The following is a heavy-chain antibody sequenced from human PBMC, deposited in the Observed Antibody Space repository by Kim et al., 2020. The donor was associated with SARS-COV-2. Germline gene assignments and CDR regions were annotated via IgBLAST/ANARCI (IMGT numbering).Heavy chain of an antibody. V-gene: IGHV3-30-3*01. CDR2: ISYDGSNK. CDR3: ALCSTSCYTLVSGMDV. D-gene: IGHD2-2*02. J-gene: IGHJ6*02. Sequence: GGSLRLSCAASGFTFSSYAMHWVRQAPGKGLEWVAVISYDGSNKYYADSVKGRFTISRDNSKNTLYLQMNSLRAEDTAVYYCALCSTSCYTLVSGMDVWGQGTTVTVSS. CDR1: GFTFSSYA.